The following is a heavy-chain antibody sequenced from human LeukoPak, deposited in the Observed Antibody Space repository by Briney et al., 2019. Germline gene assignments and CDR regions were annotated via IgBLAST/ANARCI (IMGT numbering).Heavy chain of an antibody. J-gene: IGHJ4*02. D-gene: IGHD1-26*01. Sequence: GEPLKISCKGSGYSFTNYWIGWVRQMPGKGLKWMGIIYPGDSDARYSPSFQGQVTISADKSLSTAYLQWSSLKASDTAMYYCARRRDLYSGSYYPFDYWGQGTLVTVSS. CDR2: IYPGDSDA. CDR3: ARRRDLYSGSYYPFDY. CDR1: GYSFTNYW. V-gene: IGHV5-51*01.